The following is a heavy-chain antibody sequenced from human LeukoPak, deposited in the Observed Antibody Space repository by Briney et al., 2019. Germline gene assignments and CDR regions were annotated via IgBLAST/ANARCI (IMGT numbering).Heavy chain of an antibody. CDR2: IDWDDDK. CDR3: ARTWGYDSSGYYTDWYFDL. Sequence: KQSGPTLVNPTQTLTLTCTFSGFSLSTSGMCVSWIRQPPGKALEWLARIDWDDDKYYSTSLKTRLTISKDTSKNQVVLTMTNMDPVDTATYYCARTWGYDSSGYYTDWYFDLWGRGTLVTVSS. J-gene: IGHJ2*01. CDR1: GFSLSTSGMC. V-gene: IGHV2-70*11. D-gene: IGHD3-22*01.